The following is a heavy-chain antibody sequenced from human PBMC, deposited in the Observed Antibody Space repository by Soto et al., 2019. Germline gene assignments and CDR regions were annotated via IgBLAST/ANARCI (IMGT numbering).Heavy chain of an antibody. J-gene: IGHJ5*02. D-gene: IGHD6-13*01. CDR1: GFTFSSYS. V-gene: IGHV3-23*01. CDR3: AKDHNRGSWYGWFDP. Sequence: EVQLLESGGGLVQPGGSLRLSCAASGFTFSSYSMTWVRQAPGKGLEWVSVLSGSGDSTYYADSVKGRFTISRDNSKNTLYLQMNSLRAEDTAVYYCAKDHNRGSWYGWFDPWGQGTLVIVSS. CDR2: LSGSGDST.